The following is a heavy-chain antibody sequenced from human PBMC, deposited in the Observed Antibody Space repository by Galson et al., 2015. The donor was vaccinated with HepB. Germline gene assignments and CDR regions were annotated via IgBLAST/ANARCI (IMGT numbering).Heavy chain of an antibody. CDR1: GFTFSNAW. J-gene: IGHJ4*02. CDR3: TTVCPSILVAGSLGC. Sequence: SLRLSCAASGFTFSNAWMGWVRQAPGKGLEWVGRIKSKTDRGTTDYAAPVKGRFTISRDDSKDTLYLQLNSLKTEDTAVYYCTTVCPSILVAGSLGCWGQGTLVTVSS. D-gene: IGHD6-19*01. CDR2: IKSKTDRGTT. V-gene: IGHV3-15*01.